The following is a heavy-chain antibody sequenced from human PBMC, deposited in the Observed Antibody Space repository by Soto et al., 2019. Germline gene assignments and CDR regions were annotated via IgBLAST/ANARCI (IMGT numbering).Heavy chain of an antibody. CDR3: ARSFGTPGSNIDY. D-gene: IGHD3-10*01. Sequence: QVQLHESGPGLVKPSETLSLTCSISGDSINGYYWRWIRQPPGKALEWIGYIYFSGSTHYSPSLSSRVTMSIDTSKKEFSLRLTSVTAADTAVYYCARSFGTPGSNIDYWGQGTLVRVSS. V-gene: IGHV4-59*01. CDR1: GDSINGYY. CDR2: IYFSGST. J-gene: IGHJ4*02.